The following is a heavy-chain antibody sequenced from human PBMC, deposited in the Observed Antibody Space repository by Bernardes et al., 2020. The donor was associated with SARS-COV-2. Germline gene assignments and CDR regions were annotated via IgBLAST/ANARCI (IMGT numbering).Heavy chain of an antibody. V-gene: IGHV3-7*05. D-gene: IGHD2-2*02. J-gene: IGHJ1*01. Sequence: GGPLKPSCKASGFPFSTYWMSWFRQAPGGRLEWVANTKQNGSEKNNLDALKGGFAVTRDNAKNPVYLQMNSMSAEDTAVYYCARDTYCSCSYTCYTPLLYWGPGTLVTVSS. CDR2: TKQNGSEK. CDR1: GFPFSTYW. CDR3: ARDTYCSCSYTCYTPLLY.